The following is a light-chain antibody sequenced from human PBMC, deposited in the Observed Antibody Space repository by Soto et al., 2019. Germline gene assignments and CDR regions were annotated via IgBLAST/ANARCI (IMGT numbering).Light chain of an antibody. CDR3: QQYNNWWT. J-gene: IGKJ1*01. CDR1: QSVSIN. Sequence: EIVMTQSPGTLSLSPGERGSRSCRASQSVSINLAWYQQKPGQAPRLLIYGASTRATGIPARFSGSGSGTEFTLTISSLQSEDFALYYCQQYNNWWTFGQGTKVDIK. V-gene: IGKV3-15*01. CDR2: GAS.